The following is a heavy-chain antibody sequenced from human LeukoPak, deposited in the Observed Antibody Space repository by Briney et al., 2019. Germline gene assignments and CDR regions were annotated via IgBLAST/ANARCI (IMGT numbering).Heavy chain of an antibody. D-gene: IGHD3-3*01. CDR1: GGSISSYY. CDR3: ASTISTSPGWFDP. V-gene: IGHV4-59*08. Sequence: SSETLSLTCTVSGGSISSYYWSWIRQPPGKGLEWIGYIYYSGSTYYNPSLKSRVTISVDTSKNQFPLKLSSVTAADTAVYYCASTISTSPGWFDPWGQGTLVTVSS. J-gene: IGHJ5*02. CDR2: IYYSGST.